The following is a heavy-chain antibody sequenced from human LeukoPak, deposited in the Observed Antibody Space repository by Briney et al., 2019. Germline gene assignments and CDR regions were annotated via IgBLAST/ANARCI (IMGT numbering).Heavy chain of an antibody. D-gene: IGHD4-17*01. Sequence: ASVKVSCKASGYTFTSYYMHWVRQAPGQGLEWMGIINPSGGSTRYAQKFQGRVTMTRDTSTSTVYMELSSLRSEDTAVYYCARNPVTTKYFDYWGQGILVTVSS. CDR3: ARNPVTTKYFDY. V-gene: IGHV1-46*01. J-gene: IGHJ4*02. CDR1: GYTFTSYY. CDR2: INPSGGST.